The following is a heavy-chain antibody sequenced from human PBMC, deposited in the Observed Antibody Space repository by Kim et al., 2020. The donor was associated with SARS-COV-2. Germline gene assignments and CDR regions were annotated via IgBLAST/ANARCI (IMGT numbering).Heavy chain of an antibody. Sequence: GGSLRLSCAASGFTFSSYGMHWVRQAPGKGLEWVAVIWYDGSNKYYADSVKGRFTISRDNSKNTLYLQMNSLRAEDTAVYYCARGGDSSSWYSMWRYYYGMDVWGQGTTVTVSS. J-gene: IGHJ6*02. V-gene: IGHV3-33*01. CDR2: IWYDGSNK. CDR1: GFTFSSYG. CDR3: ARGGDSSSWYSMWRYYYGMDV. D-gene: IGHD6-13*01.